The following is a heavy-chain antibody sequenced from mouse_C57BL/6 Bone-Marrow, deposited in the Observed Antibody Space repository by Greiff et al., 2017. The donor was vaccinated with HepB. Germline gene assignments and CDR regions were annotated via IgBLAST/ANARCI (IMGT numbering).Heavy chain of an antibody. CDR1: GYTFTSYW. Sequence: QVHVKQPGAELVRPGSSVKLSCKASGYTFTSYWMHWVKQRPIQGLEWIGNIDPSDSETHYNQKFKDKATLTVNKSSSTAYMQLSSLTSEDSAVYYCARGTTVVAPFAYWGQGTLVTVSA. D-gene: IGHD1-1*01. V-gene: IGHV1-52*01. CDR2: IDPSDSET. CDR3: ARGTTVVAPFAY. J-gene: IGHJ3*01.